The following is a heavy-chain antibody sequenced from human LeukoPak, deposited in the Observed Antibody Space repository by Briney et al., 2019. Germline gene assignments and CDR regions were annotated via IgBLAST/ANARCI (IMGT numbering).Heavy chain of an antibody. D-gene: IGHD3-22*01. CDR3: ARGVGEYYDSSGYHYFDY. Sequence: SETLSLTCAVYGGSFSGYYWSWIRQPPGKGLEWIGEINRSGSTNYNPSLKSRVTISVDTSKNQFSLKLSSVTAADTAVYYCARGVGEYYDSSGYHYFDYWGQGTLVTVSS. CDR1: GGSFSGYY. CDR2: INRSGST. J-gene: IGHJ4*02. V-gene: IGHV4-34*01.